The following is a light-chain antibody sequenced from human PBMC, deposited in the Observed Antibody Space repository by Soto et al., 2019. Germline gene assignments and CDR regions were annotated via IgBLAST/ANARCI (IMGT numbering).Light chain of an antibody. V-gene: IGLV3-21*04. CDR1: NIGSKS. CDR3: QVWDNSGDHPV. J-gene: IGLJ2*01. CDR2: YDT. Sequence: SYELTQPPSVSVAPGKTATITCGGNNIGSKSVHWYRQKPGQAPVLVIYYDTDRPSGIPERFSGSNSGNTATLTISRVEAGDEAAYYYQVWDNSGDHPVFGGGTKLTVL.